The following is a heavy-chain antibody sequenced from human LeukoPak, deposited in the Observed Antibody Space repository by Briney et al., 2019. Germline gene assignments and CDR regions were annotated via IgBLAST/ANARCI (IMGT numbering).Heavy chain of an antibody. CDR1: GFTFSSYG. V-gene: IGHV3-33*01. J-gene: IGHJ4*02. Sequence: GRSLRLSCAASGFTFSSYGMHWVRQAPGKGLERVAVIWYDGSNKYYADSVKGRFTISRDNSKNTLYLQMNSLRAEDTAVYYCARDRIGYSRWDYWGQGTLVTVSS. D-gene: IGHD6-13*01. CDR3: ARDRIGYSRWDY. CDR2: IWYDGSNK.